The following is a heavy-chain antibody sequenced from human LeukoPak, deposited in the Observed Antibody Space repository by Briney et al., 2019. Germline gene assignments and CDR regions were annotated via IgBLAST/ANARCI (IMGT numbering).Heavy chain of an antibody. J-gene: IGHJ5*02. CDR3: ARDHLGSSYNWFDP. Sequence: KPSETLSLTCAVYGGSFSDYYWRWIRQPPGKGLEWIGEINDCGSTNNNPSLKSRVIILIDTSKNQFSLKLSSVTAADTAVYYCARDHLGSSYNWFDPWGQGTLVTVSS. CDR1: GGSFSDYY. V-gene: IGHV4-34*01. CDR2: INDCGST. D-gene: IGHD6-13*01.